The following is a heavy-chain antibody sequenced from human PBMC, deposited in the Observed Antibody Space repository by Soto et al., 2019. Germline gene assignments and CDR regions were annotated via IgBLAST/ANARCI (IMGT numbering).Heavy chain of an antibody. D-gene: IGHD3-16*01. Sequence: GGSLRLSCAASGFTFSRYGMLWVRQATGKGLEWVAVIWYDGSNKYYADSVKGRYTTSRDNSKNTLYLQMKNLRPEDRAVYYGAREWGLGTKYYCDYWGRGTLGAVGS. CDR1: GFTFSRYG. CDR2: IWYDGSNK. CDR3: AREWGLGTKYYCDY. V-gene: IGHV3-33*01. J-gene: IGHJ4*02.